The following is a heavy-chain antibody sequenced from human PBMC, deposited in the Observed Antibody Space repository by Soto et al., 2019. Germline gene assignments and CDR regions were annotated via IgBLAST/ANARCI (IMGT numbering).Heavy chain of an antibody. CDR1: GGSISSGDYY. D-gene: IGHD5-18*01. J-gene: IGHJ5*02. Sequence: SETLSLTCTVSGGSISSGDYYWSWIRQPPGKGLEWIGYIYYSGSTYYNPSLKSRVTISVDTSKNQFSLKLSSVTAADTAVYYCARSGYSYVANWYDPWGQGTLVTDSS. CDR2: IYYSGST. CDR3: ARSGYSYVANWYDP. V-gene: IGHV4-30-4*01.